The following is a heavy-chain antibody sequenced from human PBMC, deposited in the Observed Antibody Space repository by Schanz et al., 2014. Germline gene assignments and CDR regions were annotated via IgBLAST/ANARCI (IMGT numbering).Heavy chain of an antibody. CDR2: ISVYTSNT. CDR1: GYTFTTYA. Sequence: QVQLVQSGAEVKKPGASVRVSCKASGYTFTTYAMSWVRQAPGQGLEWVGWISVYTSNTKYGQKVQGRVTMTADTSTNTAYMELRSLRSDDTAVYYCAKAEYDILTDSYSRLDPWGQGTLVTVSS. CDR3: AKAEYDILTDSYSRLDP. D-gene: IGHD3-9*01. J-gene: IGHJ5*02. V-gene: IGHV1-18*01.